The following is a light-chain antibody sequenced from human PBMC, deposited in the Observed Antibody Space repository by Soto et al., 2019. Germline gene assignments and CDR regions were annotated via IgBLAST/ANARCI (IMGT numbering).Light chain of an antibody. J-gene: IGLJ1*01. CDR1: SXNIGAGYD. V-gene: IGLV1-40*01. CDR2: GNS. Sequence: QSVLTQPRSVSGAPGQRVTISCTGSSXNIGAGYDVHWYQQLPGTAPKLLIYGNSNRPSGVPDRFSGSKSGTSASLAITGLQAEDEADYYCQSYASSLSGSVFGTGTKVAVL. CDR3: QSYASSLSGSV.